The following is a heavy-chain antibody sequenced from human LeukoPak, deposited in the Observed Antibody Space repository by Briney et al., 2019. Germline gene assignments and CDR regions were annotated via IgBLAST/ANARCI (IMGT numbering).Heavy chain of an antibody. J-gene: IGHJ4*02. Sequence: PGGSLRLSCAASGFTFSSYAMSWVRQAPGKGLEWVSAISGSGGSTYYADSVKGRFTISRDNSKNTLYLQMNSLRAEDTAVYYCVRPPGPYSGSGGYYFDYWGQGTLVTVSS. V-gene: IGHV3-23*01. D-gene: IGHD1-26*01. CDR1: GFTFSSYA. CDR2: ISGSGGST. CDR3: VRPPGPYSGSGGYYFDY.